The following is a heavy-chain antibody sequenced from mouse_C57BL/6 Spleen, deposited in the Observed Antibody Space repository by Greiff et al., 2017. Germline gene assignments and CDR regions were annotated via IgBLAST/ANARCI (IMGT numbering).Heavy chain of an antibody. J-gene: IGHJ1*03. CDR2: LRYDGSN. V-gene: IGHV3-6*01. Sequence: VQLQQSGPGLVKPSQSLSLTCSATGYSITSGYYWNLIRQFPGNKLEWMGFLRYDGSNNYNPSLKNRISIARDTSKNPFILMMNAVTAEDTATYYCARGVISAVVTFDYFDVWGTGTTVTVSS. D-gene: IGHD1-1*01. CDR1: GYSITSGYY. CDR3: ARGVISAVVTFDYFDV.